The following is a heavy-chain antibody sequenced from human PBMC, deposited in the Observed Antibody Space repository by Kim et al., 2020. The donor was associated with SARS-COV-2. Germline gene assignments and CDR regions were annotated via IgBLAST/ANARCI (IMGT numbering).Heavy chain of an antibody. D-gene: IGHD3-22*01. J-gene: IGHJ4*02. CDR1: GGSISSSNW. Sequence: SETLSLTCAVSGGSISSSNWWSWVRQPPGKGLEWIGEIYHSGSTNYNPSLKSRVTISVDKSKNQFSLKLSSVTAADTAVYYCARDYDSSGYGSLWWGQGTLVTVSS. V-gene: IGHV4-4*02. CDR3: ARDYDSSGYGSLW. CDR2: IYHSGST.